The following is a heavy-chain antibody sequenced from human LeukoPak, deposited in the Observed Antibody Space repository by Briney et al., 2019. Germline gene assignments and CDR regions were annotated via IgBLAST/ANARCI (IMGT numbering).Heavy chain of an antibody. CDR3: ARYGSWPYYFDY. CDR2: IYSGDRT. V-gene: IGHV3-66*01. D-gene: IGHD6-13*01. CDR1: EFTVSSNY. Sequence: GGSLRLSCAASEFTVSSNYMSWVRQAPGKGLEWVSVIYSGDRTNHADSVKGRFTISRDNSKNTLYLQMNSLRAEDTAVYYCARYGSWPYYFDYWGQGTLVAVSS. J-gene: IGHJ4*02.